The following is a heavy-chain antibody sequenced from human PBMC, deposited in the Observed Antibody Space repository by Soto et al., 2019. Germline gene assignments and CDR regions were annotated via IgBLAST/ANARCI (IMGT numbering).Heavy chain of an antibody. V-gene: IGHV1-46*03. J-gene: IGHJ6*02. D-gene: IGHD6-13*01. CDR3: AVCTDGRGIAASYGMDV. Sequence: QVHLVQSGAELKKPGSSVKLSCKTSGGTLTNHAIIWVRQAPGQGLEWMGIINPSGGSTTYAQKFQGRVTMTRDTSTSTVYMELSSLRSEDTAVYYCAVCTDGRGIAASYGMDVWGQGTTVTVSS. CDR2: INPSGGST. CDR1: GGTLTNHA.